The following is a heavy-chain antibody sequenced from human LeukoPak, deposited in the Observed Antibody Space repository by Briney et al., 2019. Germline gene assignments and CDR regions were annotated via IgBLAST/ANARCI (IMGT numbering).Heavy chain of an antibody. Sequence: SETLSLTCTVSGGSISSGGYYWTWIRQPPEKGLEWIGEINHRGRTSYRPYLKSRVTISVDTSKNQFSLNLASVTAADTAVYYCARRFTPPRVSLPPAPYTNWFDSWGQGTLVTVSS. CDR3: ARRFTPPRVSLPPAPYTNWFDS. CDR1: GGSISSGGYY. CDR2: INHRGRT. D-gene: IGHD2-2*01. V-gene: IGHV4-61*08. J-gene: IGHJ5*01.